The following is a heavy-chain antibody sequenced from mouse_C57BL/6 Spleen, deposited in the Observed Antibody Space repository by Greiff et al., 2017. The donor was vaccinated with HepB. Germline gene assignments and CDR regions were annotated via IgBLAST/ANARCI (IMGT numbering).Heavy chain of an antibody. CDR3: TRAYYSNLWFAY. D-gene: IGHD2-5*01. Sequence: VQLQQSGAELVRPGASVTLSCKASGYTFTDYEMHWVKQTPVHGLEWIGAIDPETGGTAYNQKFKGKAILTADKSSSTVYMELRSLTSEDSAVYYCTRAYYSNLWFAYWGQGTLVTVSA. CDR2: IDPETGGT. V-gene: IGHV1-15*01. J-gene: IGHJ3*01. CDR1: GYTFTDYE.